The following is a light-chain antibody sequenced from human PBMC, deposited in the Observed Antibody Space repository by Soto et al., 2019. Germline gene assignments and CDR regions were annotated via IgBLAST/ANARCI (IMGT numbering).Light chain of an antibody. CDR1: QRVSSH. V-gene: IGKV3-11*01. CDR3: QQRHSWVT. J-gene: IGKJ5*01. Sequence: IVLTQSPGTLSLSPGDTATLSCRASQRVSSHLAWYQQRPGQAPRLLIYDASTRATGIPARFRGSGSGTDFTLTISMLEPEDFAIYYCQQRHSWVTFGQGTRLEIK. CDR2: DAS.